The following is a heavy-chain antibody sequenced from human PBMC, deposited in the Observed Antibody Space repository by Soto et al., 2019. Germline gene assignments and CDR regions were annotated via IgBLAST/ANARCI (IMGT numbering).Heavy chain of an antibody. CDR1: GYTLTSYD. V-gene: IGHV1-8*01. CDR2: MNPNSGNT. CDR3: AAGGYCSGGSCQDMDV. Sequence: ASVKVSCKASGYTLTSYDINWVRQATGQGLEWMGWMNPNSGNTGFAQKFQGRVTMTRNTSISTAYMELSSLRSEDTAVYYCAAGGYCSGGSCQDMDVWGKGTTVTVSS. J-gene: IGHJ6*03. D-gene: IGHD2-15*01.